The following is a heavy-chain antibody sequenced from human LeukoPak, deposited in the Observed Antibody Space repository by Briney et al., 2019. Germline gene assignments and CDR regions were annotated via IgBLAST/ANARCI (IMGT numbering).Heavy chain of an antibody. D-gene: IGHD6-19*01. CDR1: GFTFDDYG. J-gene: IGHJ4*02. CDR3: ARSGYSSGWYRGPFDY. V-gene: IGHV3-20*04. CDR2: IDWSGDRI. Sequence: GGSLRLSCAASGFTFDDYGMSWVRQAPGKGLEWVSGIDWSGDRIAYADSVKGRFTISRDNAKNSLSLQVSSLRAEDTALHYCARSGYSSGWYRGPFDYWGQGTLVTVSS.